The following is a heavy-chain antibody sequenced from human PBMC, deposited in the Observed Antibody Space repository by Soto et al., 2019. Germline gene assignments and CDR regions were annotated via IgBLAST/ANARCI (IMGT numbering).Heavy chain of an antibody. Sequence: PSETLSLTCTVSGGSISSYYWSWVRQPPGKGLEWIGYIYYSGSTNYNPSLKSRVTISVDTSKNQFSLKLSSMTAADTAVYYCAREGPFGYCSGGSCYPNWFDPWGQGTLVTVSS. CDR1: GGSISSYY. J-gene: IGHJ5*02. CDR2: IYYSGST. CDR3: AREGPFGYCSGGSCYPNWFDP. V-gene: IGHV4-59*01. D-gene: IGHD2-15*01.